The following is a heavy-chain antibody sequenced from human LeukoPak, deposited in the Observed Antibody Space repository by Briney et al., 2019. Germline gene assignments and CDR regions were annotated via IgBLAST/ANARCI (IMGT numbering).Heavy chain of an antibody. CDR1: GFSFSDYY. V-gene: IGHV3-11*04. CDR3: ARFRYNSTWGVFDY. Sequence: PGGSLRLSCGASGFSFSDYYMSWVRQAPGEGLDWISYISTTGRTIYYADSVKGRFTISRDNDRSTLYLQMNSLRAEDTALYYCARFRYNSTWGVFDYWGQGTLVTVSS. D-gene: IGHD2/OR15-2a*01. CDR2: ISTTGRTI. J-gene: IGHJ4*02.